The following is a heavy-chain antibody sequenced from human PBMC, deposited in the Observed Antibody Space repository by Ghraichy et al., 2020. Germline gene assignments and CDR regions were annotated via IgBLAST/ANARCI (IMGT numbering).Heavy chain of an antibody. V-gene: IGHV4-34*01. J-gene: IGHJ1*01. CDR1: GGSFSGYY. CDR2: INHSGST. CDR3: ARDSWSGYYTGTEYFQH. Sequence: SETLSLTCAVYGGSFSGYYWSWIRQPPGKGLEWIGEINHSGSTNYNPSPKSRVTISVDTSKNQFSLKLSSVTAADTAVYYCARDSWSGYYTGTEYFQHWGQGTLVTVSS. D-gene: IGHD3-3*01.